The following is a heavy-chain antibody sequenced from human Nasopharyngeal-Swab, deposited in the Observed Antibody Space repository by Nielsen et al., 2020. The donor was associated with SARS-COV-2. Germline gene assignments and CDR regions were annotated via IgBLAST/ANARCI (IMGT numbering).Heavy chain of an antibody. CDR2: IYYSGST. D-gene: IGHD2-15*01. Sequence: SETLSLTCTVSGGSISSSSYYWGWIRQPPGKGLEWIGSIYYSGSTYYNPSLKSRVTISVDTSKNQFSLKLSSVTAADTAVYYCARSGPFRLPKLDNWFDPWGQGTLVTVSS. CDR3: ARSGPFRLPKLDNWFDP. CDR1: GGSISSSSYY. J-gene: IGHJ5*02. V-gene: IGHV4-39*07.